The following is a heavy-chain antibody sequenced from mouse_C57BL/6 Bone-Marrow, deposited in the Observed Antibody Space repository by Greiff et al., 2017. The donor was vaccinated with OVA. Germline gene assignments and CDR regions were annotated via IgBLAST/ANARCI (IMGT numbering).Heavy chain of an antibody. CDR3: AGSRYYGSSYEYFDV. V-gene: IGHV1-81*01. D-gene: IGHD1-1*01. J-gene: IGHJ1*03. Sequence: VQLQESGAELARPGASVKLSCKASGYTFTSYGISWVKQRTGQGLEWVGEIYPRSGNTYYHEKFKGKGTLTADKSSSTAYMGLRSLTSEDSAVYFCAGSRYYGSSYEYFDVWGTGTTVTVSS. CDR2: IYPRSGNT. CDR1: GYTFTSYG.